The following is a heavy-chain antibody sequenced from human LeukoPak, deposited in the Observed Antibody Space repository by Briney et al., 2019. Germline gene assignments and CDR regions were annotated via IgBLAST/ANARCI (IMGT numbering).Heavy chain of an antibody. CDR2: IIPIVGIA. CDR3: ARQRLTGTYYFDY. J-gene: IGHJ4*02. V-gene: IGHV1-69*02. D-gene: IGHD1-7*01. CDR1: GATFTSYT. Sequence: ASGKLCCNAAGATFTSYTISWVRQAPGQGLGWMGRIIPIVGIANYAQKFQGRVTITADKSTSTAYMELSSLRSEDTAVYYCARQRLTGTYYFDYWGQGTLVTVSS.